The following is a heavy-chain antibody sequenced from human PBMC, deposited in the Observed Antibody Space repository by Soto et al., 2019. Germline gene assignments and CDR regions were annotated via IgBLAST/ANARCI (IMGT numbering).Heavy chain of an antibody. D-gene: IGHD1-1*01. Sequence: SETLSLTCTVSGGSISSYYWSWIRQPPGKGLEWIGYIYYSGSTNYNPSLKSRVTISVDTSKNQFSLKLSSVTAADTAVYYCAREDWETGQTQNWFDPWGQGTLVTVSS. J-gene: IGHJ5*02. CDR1: GGSISSYY. V-gene: IGHV4-59*12. CDR3: AREDWETGQTQNWFDP. CDR2: IYYSGST.